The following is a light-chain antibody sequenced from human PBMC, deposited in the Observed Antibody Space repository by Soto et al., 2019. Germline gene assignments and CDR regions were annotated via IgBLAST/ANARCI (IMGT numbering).Light chain of an antibody. CDR2: GAS. CDR1: QSVSNN. V-gene: IGKV3-15*01. J-gene: IGKJ2*01. Sequence: IVMTYSPATLAAPPGQSATRSCRASQSVSNNLAWYQQKPGQAPRLLIYGASTRATAIPDRFSGSGSGTEFTLTISRLKPEDFAVYFCQQYDNWPYTFGQGTKVEIK. CDR3: QQYDNWPYT.